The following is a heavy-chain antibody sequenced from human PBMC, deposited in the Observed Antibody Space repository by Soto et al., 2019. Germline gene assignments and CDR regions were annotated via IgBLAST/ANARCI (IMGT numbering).Heavy chain of an antibody. CDR3: ARVGADVGEFDYFDN. D-gene: IGHD3-10*01. CDR2: ISRFGDRT. J-gene: IGHJ4*02. Sequence: GGSLRLSCSASGFNFNSYTMNWVRQAPGKGLEWVSSISRFGDRTYYADSVKGRFAIFRANAENSLYLQVNSLRAEDTAVYYCARVGADVGEFDYFDNGGRETPVTVS. CDR1: GFNFNSYT. V-gene: IGHV3-21*04.